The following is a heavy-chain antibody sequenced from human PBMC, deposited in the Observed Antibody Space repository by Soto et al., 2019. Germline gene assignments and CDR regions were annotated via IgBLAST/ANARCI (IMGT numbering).Heavy chain of an antibody. CDR1: GYTFTSYA. Sequence: ASVKVSCKACGYTFTSYAMHWVRQAPGQRLEWMGWINAGNGNTKYSQKFQGRVTITRDTSASTAYMELSSLRSEDTAVYYCASGAGEGYYGDFDYWGQGTLVTVSS. CDR2: INAGNGNT. D-gene: IGHD3-3*01. J-gene: IGHJ4*02. CDR3: ASGAGEGYYGDFDY. V-gene: IGHV1-3*01.